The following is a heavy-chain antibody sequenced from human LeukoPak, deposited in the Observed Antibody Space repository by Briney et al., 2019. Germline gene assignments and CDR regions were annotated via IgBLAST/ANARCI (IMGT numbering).Heavy chain of an antibody. CDR1: GGTFSSDV. Sequence: SVKVSCKASGGTFSSDVITWVRQAPGQGLEWMGGIIPMSGTTNYAQKFQGRVTITADESTSTASMELSSLKSEDTAVYYCARDRFDSSGYFSYCFDYWGQRTLVTVSS. D-gene: IGHD3-22*01. CDR3: ARDRFDSSGYFSYCFDY. CDR2: IIPMSGTT. V-gene: IGHV1-69*13. J-gene: IGHJ4*02.